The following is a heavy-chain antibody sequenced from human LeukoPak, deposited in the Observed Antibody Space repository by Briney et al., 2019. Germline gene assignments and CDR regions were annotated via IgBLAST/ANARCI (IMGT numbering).Heavy chain of an antibody. Sequence: SETLSLTCTVSGYSISSGYYWGWIRQPPGKGLEWIGSIYHSGSTYYNPSLKSRVTISVDTSKNQFSLKLSSVTATDTAVYYCATGRVIRYFDLWGRGTLVTVSS. CDR1: GYSISSGYY. D-gene: IGHD1-26*01. CDR2: IYHSGST. J-gene: IGHJ2*01. V-gene: IGHV4-38-2*02. CDR3: ATGRVIRYFDL.